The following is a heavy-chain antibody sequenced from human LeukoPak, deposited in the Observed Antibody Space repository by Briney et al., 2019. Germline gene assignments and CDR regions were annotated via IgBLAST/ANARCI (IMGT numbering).Heavy chain of an antibody. D-gene: IGHD2-15*01. CDR2: INSDGSST. Sequence: GGSLRLSCAASGFTFSSYWMHWVRQAPGKGLVWVSRINSDGSSTSYADSAKGRFTISRDNAKNTLYLQMNSLRAEDTAVYYCASGGYCSGGSCYFRHVGLGYWGQGTLVTVSS. CDR3: ASGGYCSGGSCYFRHVGLGY. V-gene: IGHV3-74*01. J-gene: IGHJ4*02. CDR1: GFTFSSYW.